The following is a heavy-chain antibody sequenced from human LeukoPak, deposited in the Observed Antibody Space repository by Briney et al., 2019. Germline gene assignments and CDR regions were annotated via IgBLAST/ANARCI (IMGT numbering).Heavy chain of an antibody. V-gene: IGHV4-61*02. CDR1: GGSISSGSYY. J-gene: IGHJ4*02. CDR2: IYTSGST. CDR3: ARDEEDGYNSGIDY. D-gene: IGHD5-24*01. Sequence: SGTLSLTCTVSGGSISSGSYYWSWIRQPAGKGLEWIGRIYTSGSTNYNPSLNSRVTISVDTSKNQFSLKLSSVTAADTAVYYCARDEEDGYNSGIDYWGQGTLVTVSS.